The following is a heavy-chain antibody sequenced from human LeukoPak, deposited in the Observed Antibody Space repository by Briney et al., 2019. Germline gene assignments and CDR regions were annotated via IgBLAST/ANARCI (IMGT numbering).Heavy chain of an antibody. CDR3: ARSGLNRFDY. CDR2: ISGDGGST. V-gene: IGHV3-23*01. J-gene: IGHJ4*02. D-gene: IGHD2-15*01. CDR1: GFTFRNYA. Sequence: GGSLRLSCAASGFTFRNYAMSWVRQAPGKGLEWVSDISGDGGSTHYAESVKGRFSISRDNSKNTLYLQMNSLRAEDTAAYYCARSGLNRFDYWGQGTLVTVSS.